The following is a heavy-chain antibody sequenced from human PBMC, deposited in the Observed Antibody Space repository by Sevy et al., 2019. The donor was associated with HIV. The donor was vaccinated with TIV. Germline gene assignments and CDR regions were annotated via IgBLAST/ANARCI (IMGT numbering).Heavy chain of an antibody. J-gene: IGHJ4*02. D-gene: IGHD3-22*01. CDR2: IKQDGNEK. V-gene: IGHV3-7*01. CDR3: ASNTYHYDSNTYYPVY. Sequence: GGSLRRSCVASGFNLSPYWMTWVRQAPGKGLEWVANIKQDGNEKYYVDSVKGRFTVSRDNAKNELYLQMYSLRVEDTAVYFCASNTYHYDSNTYYPVYWGQGTRVTVSS. CDR1: GFNLSPYW.